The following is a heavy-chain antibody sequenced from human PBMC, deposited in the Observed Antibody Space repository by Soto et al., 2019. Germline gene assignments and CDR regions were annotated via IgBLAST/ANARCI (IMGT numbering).Heavy chain of an antibody. CDR2: ISAYNGNT. V-gene: IGHV1-18*04. D-gene: IGHD3-22*01. CDR1: GYTFTSYG. J-gene: IGHJ3*02. CDR3: ARDLGLYYDSSGYYGENDAFDI. Sequence: QVQLVQSGAEVKKPGASVKVSCKASGYTFTSYGISWVRQAPGQGLEWMGWISAYNGNTNYAQKLQGRVTMTTDTSTSTADMELRSLRSDDTAVYYCARDLGLYYDSSGYYGENDAFDIWGQGTMVTVSS.